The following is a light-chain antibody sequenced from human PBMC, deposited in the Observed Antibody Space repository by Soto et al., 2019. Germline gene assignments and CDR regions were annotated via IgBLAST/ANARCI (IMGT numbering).Light chain of an antibody. V-gene: IGKV2-28*01. J-gene: IGKJ5*01. Sequence: DIVMTQSPFSLPVIPGEPASISCWSSQSLLDSNGNNHLNWYLQKPGQSPQGLIYLGSNRASGVPVRFSGRGSGTDFTLKISRVEAEDVGVYYCMQAVQTPLTFGQGTRVEI. CDR2: LGS. CDR3: MQAVQTPLT. CDR1: QSLLDSNGNNH.